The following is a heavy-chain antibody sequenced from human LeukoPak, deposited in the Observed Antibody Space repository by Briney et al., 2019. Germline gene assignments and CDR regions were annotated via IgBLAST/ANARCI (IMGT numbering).Heavy chain of an antibody. D-gene: IGHD3-3*01. CDR3: ARLGYYVFWSGYNFDY. V-gene: IGHV4-59*08. Sequence: SETLSLTCTLAGGSISSYYWSWIRQPPGKGLEWIGYIYYSGSTNYNPSLKSRVAISVDTSKNQFSLNLSAVTAADTAVYYCARLGYYVFWSGYNFDYWGQGTLVTVSS. CDR1: GGSISSYY. J-gene: IGHJ4*02. CDR2: IYYSGST.